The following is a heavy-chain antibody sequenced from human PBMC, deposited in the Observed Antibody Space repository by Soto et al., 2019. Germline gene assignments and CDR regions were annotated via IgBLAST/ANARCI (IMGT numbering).Heavy chain of an antibody. Sequence: ASVKVSCQASGYTVTSYGISWVGQAPGQGGEGVGWSSAYKGNTNYAQVLQGRVTMTTDTSTSTAYMELRRLRSDHTAVYSCARADIGVVVAATAFDIWGQGTMVTV. V-gene: IGHV1-18*01. CDR2: SSAYKGNT. J-gene: IGHJ3*02. CDR3: ARADIGVVVAATAFDI. D-gene: IGHD2-15*01. CDR1: GYTVTSYG.